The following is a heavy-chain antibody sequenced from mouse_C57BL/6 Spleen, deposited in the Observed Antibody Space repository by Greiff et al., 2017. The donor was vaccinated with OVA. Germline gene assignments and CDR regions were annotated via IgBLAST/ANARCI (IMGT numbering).Heavy chain of an antibody. CDR2: IYPSDSET. Sequence: QVQLQQPGAELVRPGSSVKLSCKASGYTFTSYWMDWVKQRPGQGLEWIGNIYPSDSETHYNQKFKDKATLTVDKSSSTAYMQLSSLTSEDSAVYYCARLGLRPYWYFDVWGTGTTVTVAS. CDR3: ARLGLRPYWYFDV. V-gene: IGHV1-61*01. D-gene: IGHD2-4*01. CDR1: GYTFTSYW. J-gene: IGHJ1*03.